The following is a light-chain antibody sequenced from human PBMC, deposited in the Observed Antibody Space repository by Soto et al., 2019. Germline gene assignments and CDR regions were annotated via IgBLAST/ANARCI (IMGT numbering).Light chain of an antibody. CDR2: AAS. CDR3: QQSRTTAYT. J-gene: IGKJ2*01. Sequence: DIDMTQAPSSLSASVGDIVTITCRAGQDVVNYLNWYQQKPGKAPRLLIYAASSLQSGVPSRFSGSGSGTTFTLTITDLQPEDVATYYCQQSRTTAYTFAQGAKVDIK. V-gene: IGKV1-39*01. CDR1: QDVVNY.